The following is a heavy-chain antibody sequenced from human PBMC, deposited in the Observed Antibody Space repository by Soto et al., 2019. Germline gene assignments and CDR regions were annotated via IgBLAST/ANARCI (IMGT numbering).Heavy chain of an antibody. CDR1: GGTFSSYA. V-gene: IGHV1-69*13. CDR2: IIPIFGTA. D-gene: IGHD3-10*01. J-gene: IGHJ3*02. Sequence: ASVKVSCKASGGTFSSYAISWVRQAPGQGLEWMGGIIPIFGTANYAQKFQGRVTITADESTSTAYMELSSLRSEDTAVFYCAGDDGSGSYWARDAFDIWGQGTMVTVSS. CDR3: AGDDGSGSYWARDAFDI.